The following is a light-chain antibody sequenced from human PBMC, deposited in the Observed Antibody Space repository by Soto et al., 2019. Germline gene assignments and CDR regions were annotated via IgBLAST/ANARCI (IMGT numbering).Light chain of an antibody. CDR3: CSYAGGNTIGV. V-gene: IGLV2-23*02. CDR1: SSDVGSYNF. Sequence: QSALTQPASVSGSPGQSITISCTGTSSDVGSYNFVSWFQQLPGKAPKLMIYEVSQRPSGVSDRFSGYKSGNTASLSISGLQAEDEADYYCCSYAGGNTIGVLGGGTKLTVL. CDR2: EVS. J-gene: IGLJ3*02.